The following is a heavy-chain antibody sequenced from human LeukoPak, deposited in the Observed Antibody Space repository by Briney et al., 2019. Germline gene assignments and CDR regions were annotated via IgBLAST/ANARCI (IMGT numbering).Heavy chain of an antibody. D-gene: IGHD1-26*01. CDR3: AKRSRSGSYRFYYFDY. Sequence: GGSLRLSCAASGFTFSSYAMSWVRQAPGKGLEWVSAISGSGGSTYYADSVKGRFTISRDNSKNTLYLQMNSLRAEDTAVYYCAKRSRSGSYRFYYFDYWGQGTLVTVSS. CDR2: ISGSGGST. CDR1: GFTFSSYA. J-gene: IGHJ4*02. V-gene: IGHV3-23*01.